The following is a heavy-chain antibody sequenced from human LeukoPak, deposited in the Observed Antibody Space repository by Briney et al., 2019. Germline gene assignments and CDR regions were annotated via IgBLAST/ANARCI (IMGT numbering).Heavy chain of an antibody. Sequence: PSETLSLTCTVSGGSISGSSYYWGWIRQPPGKGLEWIGSIYYSGSTYYNPSLKSRVTISVDTSKNQFSLKLSSVTAADTAVYYCASLSRWPPTTMVRGVIPPGLDPWGQGTLVTVSS. CDR2: IYYSGST. CDR1: GGSISGSSYY. D-gene: IGHD3-10*01. J-gene: IGHJ5*02. V-gene: IGHV4-39*07. CDR3: ASLSRWPPTTMVRGVIPPGLDP.